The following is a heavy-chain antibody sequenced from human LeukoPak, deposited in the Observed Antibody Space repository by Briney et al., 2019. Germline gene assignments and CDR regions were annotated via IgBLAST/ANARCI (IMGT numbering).Heavy chain of an antibody. D-gene: IGHD6-13*01. CDR3: ASVVLSPIAAADKGGHFDY. J-gene: IGHJ4*02. CDR2: IKQDGSEK. Sequence: GGSLRLSCAASGFTFSSYWMSWVRQAPGKGLEWVANIKQDGSEKCYVDSVKGRFTISRDNAKNSLYLQMNSLRAEDTAVYYCASVVLSPIAAADKGGHFDYWGQGTLVTVSS. CDR1: GFTFSSYW. V-gene: IGHV3-7*01.